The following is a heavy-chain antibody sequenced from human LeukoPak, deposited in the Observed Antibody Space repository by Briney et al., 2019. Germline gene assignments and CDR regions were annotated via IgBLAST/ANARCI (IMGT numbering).Heavy chain of an antibody. J-gene: IGHJ4*02. V-gene: IGHV1-2*02. CDR2: INPNSGGT. Sequence: ASVKVSCKASGYTFTGYYMHWVRQAPGQGLEWMGWINPNSGGTNYAQKFQGRVTMTRDTSISTAYMELSRLRSDDTAVYYCARDAAPERARWIQLPSFFFGYWGQGTLVTVSS. CDR3: ARDAAPERARWIQLPSFFFGY. CDR1: GYTFTGYY. D-gene: IGHD5-18*01.